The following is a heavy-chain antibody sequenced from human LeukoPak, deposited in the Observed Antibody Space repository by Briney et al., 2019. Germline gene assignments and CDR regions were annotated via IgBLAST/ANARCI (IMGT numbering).Heavy chain of an antibody. CDR3: ARGGYSYGHDTNRSYYFDY. J-gene: IGHJ4*02. V-gene: IGHV3-30*04. Sequence: PGRSLRLSCAASGFTFSSYAMHWVRQARGKGLEWVAVISYDGSNKYYADSVKGRFTISRDNSKNTLYLQMNSLRAEDTAVYYCARGGYSYGHDTNRSYYFDYWGQGTLVTVSS. CDR2: ISYDGSNK. D-gene: IGHD5-18*01. CDR1: GFTFSSYA.